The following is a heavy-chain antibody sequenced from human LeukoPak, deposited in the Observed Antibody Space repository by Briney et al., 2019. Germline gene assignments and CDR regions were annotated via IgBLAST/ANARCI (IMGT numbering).Heavy chain of an antibody. V-gene: IGHV1-69*05. Sequence: ASVKVSCKASGGTFSSYAISWVRQAPGQGLEWMGGIIPIFGTANYAQKFQGRVTITTDESTSTAYMELSSLRSEDTAVYYCAREVDYYYYMDVWGKGTTVTVSS. CDR3: AREVDYYYYMDV. J-gene: IGHJ6*03. CDR2: IIPIFGTA. CDR1: GGTFSSYA.